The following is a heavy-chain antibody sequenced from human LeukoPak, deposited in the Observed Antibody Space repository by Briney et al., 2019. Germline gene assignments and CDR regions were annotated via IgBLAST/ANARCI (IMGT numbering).Heavy chain of an antibody. Sequence: GGSLRLSCAASGFTFSSYEMNWVRQAPGKGLEWVSYISSSGSTIYYADSVKGRFTISRDNAKNSLYLQMNSLRAEDTAVYYCAKDVAAGYYYYYGLDVWGQGTAVTVSS. V-gene: IGHV3-48*03. CDR3: AKDVAAGYYYYYGLDV. CDR1: GFTFSSYE. J-gene: IGHJ6*02. CDR2: ISSSGSTI. D-gene: IGHD2-21*01.